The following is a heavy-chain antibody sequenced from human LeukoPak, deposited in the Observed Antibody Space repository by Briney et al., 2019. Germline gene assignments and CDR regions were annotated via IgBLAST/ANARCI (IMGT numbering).Heavy chain of an antibody. CDR2: INHSGST. D-gene: IGHD2-2*01. Sequence: SETLSLTCAVYGGSFSGYYWSWIRQPPGKGLEWIGEINHSGSTNYNPSLKSRVTISVDTSKNQFSLKLNSVTAADTAVYYCARVPAACEDYWGQGTLVTVSS. J-gene: IGHJ4*02. CDR1: GGSFSGYY. V-gene: IGHV4-34*01. CDR3: ARVPAACEDY.